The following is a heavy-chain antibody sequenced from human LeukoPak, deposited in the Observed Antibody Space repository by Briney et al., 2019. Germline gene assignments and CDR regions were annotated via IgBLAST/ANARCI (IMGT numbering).Heavy chain of an antibody. CDR3: ARRVATITAGYYYYYGMDV. J-gene: IGHJ6*02. CDR2: IYYSGST. CDR1: GGSISSYY. V-gene: IGHV4-59*08. D-gene: IGHD5-12*01. Sequence: SETLSLTCTVSGGSISSYYWSWVRQPPGKGLEWIGYIYYSGSTNYNPSLKSQVTISVDTSKNQFSLKLSSVTAADTAVYYCARRVATITAGYYYYYGMDVWVQGTTVTVSS.